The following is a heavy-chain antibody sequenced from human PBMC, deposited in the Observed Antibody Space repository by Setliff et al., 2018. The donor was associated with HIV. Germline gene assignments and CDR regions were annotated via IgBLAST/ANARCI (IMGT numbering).Heavy chain of an antibody. Sequence: PSETLSLTCTVSGVSIRNRFYNWGWIRQPPGKGLEWIGTIYYSGTTYYNPSLKSRVTMSIDTSQNQFSLKLTSVTAPDTAVYYCARHRYSSSINWFDPWGQGTLVTVSS. CDR2: IYYSGTT. CDR1: GVSIRNRFYN. CDR3: ARHRYSSSINWFDP. V-gene: IGHV4-39*01. D-gene: IGHD6-13*01. J-gene: IGHJ5*02.